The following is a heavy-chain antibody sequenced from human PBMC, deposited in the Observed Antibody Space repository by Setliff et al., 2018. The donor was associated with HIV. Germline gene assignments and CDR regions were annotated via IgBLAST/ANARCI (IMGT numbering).Heavy chain of an antibody. CDR3: ARGLGGYYDSSGVDY. D-gene: IGHD3-22*01. CDR2: IWYDGSNK. Sequence: PGGSLRLSCAASGFSFSSYGMHWVRQAPGKGLEWVAVIWYDGSNKYYADSVKGRFTISGDNSKNTLYLQMNSLRAEDTAVYYCARGLGGYYDSSGVDYWGQGTLVTVSS. V-gene: IGHV3-33*01. CDR1: GFSFSSYG. J-gene: IGHJ4*02.